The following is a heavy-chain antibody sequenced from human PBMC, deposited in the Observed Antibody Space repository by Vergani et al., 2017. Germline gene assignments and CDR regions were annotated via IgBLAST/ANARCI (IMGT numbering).Heavy chain of an antibody. Sequence: QLQLQESGPGLVKPSETLSLTCTVSGGSISSSSYYWGWIRQPPGKGLEWIGSIYYSGSTNYNPSLKSRVTISVDTSKNQFSLKLSSVTAADTAVYYCARGWGYSRPGQTFDPWGQGTLVTVSS. V-gene: IGHV4-39*07. D-gene: IGHD6-13*01. J-gene: IGHJ5*02. CDR2: IYYSGST. CDR1: GGSISSSSYY. CDR3: ARGWGYSRPGQTFDP.